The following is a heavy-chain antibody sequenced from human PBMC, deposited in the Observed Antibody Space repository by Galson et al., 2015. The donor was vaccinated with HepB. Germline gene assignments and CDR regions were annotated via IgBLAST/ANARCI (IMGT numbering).Heavy chain of an antibody. D-gene: IGHD1-7*01. CDR2: ISGPGGTT. V-gene: IGHV3-23*01. Sequence: SLRLSCAASGFTFSNYGMNWVRQAPGKGLEWVSSISGPGGTTYYADSVKGRFTISRDNSKDIMYLQMNSLRAEDTAIYYCAKDPMGGTTFVDAFDIWGQGTMVTVSS. J-gene: IGHJ3*02. CDR1: GFTFSNYG. CDR3: AKDPMGGTTFVDAFDI.